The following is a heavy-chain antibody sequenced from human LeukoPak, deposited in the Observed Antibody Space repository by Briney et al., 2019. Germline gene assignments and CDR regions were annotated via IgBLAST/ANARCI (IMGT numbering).Heavy chain of an antibody. CDR2: INPSGGAT. CDR1: GGTFSSYA. CDR3: ARATLSDYYFNY. J-gene: IGHJ4*02. V-gene: IGHV1-46*01. Sequence: GSSVTVSCTASGGTFSSYAISWVRQAPGQGLEWMGIINPSGGATSYSQMFQGRVTLTRDTSTNTVYMELSNLRFEDTAVYFCARATLSDYYFNYWGQGTLVTVSS.